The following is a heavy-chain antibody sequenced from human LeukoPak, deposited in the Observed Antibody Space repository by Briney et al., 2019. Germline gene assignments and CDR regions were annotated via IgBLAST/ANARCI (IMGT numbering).Heavy chain of an antibody. CDR1: GGSIGSYY. D-gene: IGHD2-2*01. V-gene: IGHV4-59*01. CDR3: ARNADIVVVPAATVGWFDP. Sequence: SETLSLTRTVSGGSIGSYYWSWIRQPPGKGLEWIGYIYYSGSTNYNPSLKSRVTISVDTSKNQFSLKLSSVTAADTAVYYCARNADIVVVPAATVGWFDPWGQGTLVTVSS. CDR2: IYYSGST. J-gene: IGHJ5*02.